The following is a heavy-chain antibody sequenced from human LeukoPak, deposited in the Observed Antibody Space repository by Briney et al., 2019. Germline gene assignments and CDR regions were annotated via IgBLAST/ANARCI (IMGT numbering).Heavy chain of an antibody. Sequence: GGSLRLSCAVSGFAFSDYGMHWVRQAPGKGLEWVAVMSYDGSYAYYADSVKGRFTISRDNFKNTLYLQMNSLRAEDTAVYYCAKSSTSWYVPPSDWGQGTLVTVSS. CDR2: MSYDGSYA. J-gene: IGHJ4*02. CDR1: GFAFSDYG. V-gene: IGHV3-30*18. CDR3: AKSSTSWYVPPSD. D-gene: IGHD3-10*02.